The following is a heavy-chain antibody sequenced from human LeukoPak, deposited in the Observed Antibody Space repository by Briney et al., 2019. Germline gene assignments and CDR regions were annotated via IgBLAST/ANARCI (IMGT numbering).Heavy chain of an antibody. CDR1: GFAFNSFA. CDR2: ISNSDGSS. J-gene: IGHJ4*02. CDR3: AKSLGVGGYTRYKGFDQ. D-gene: IGHD3-16*02. Sequence: GGSLRLSCAASGFAFNSFAMNWVRQAPGKGLDWVSSISNSDGSSHYADFVKGRFTISRDNSKNTLHLQMNSLRAEDTAVYYCAKSLGVGGYTRYKGFDQWGQGTLVTVSS. V-gene: IGHV3-23*01.